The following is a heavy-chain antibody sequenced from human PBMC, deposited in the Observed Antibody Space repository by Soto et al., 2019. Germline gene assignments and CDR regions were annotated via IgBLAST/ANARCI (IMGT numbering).Heavy chain of an antibody. D-gene: IGHD2-2*01. J-gene: IGHJ6*02. CDR3: ARDPKLGYCSSTSCYYYYYGMDV. Sequence: GGSLRLSCAASGFTFSSYGMHWVRQAPGKGLEWVAVIWYDGSNKYYADSVKGRFTISRDNSKNTLYLQMNSLRAEDTAVYYCARDPKLGYCSSTSCYYYYYGMDVWGQGTTVTVSS. V-gene: IGHV3-33*01. CDR2: IWYDGSNK. CDR1: GFTFSSYG.